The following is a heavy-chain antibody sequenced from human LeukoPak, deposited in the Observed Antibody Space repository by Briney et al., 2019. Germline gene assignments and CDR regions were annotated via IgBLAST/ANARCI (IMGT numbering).Heavy chain of an antibody. D-gene: IGHD3-10*01. CDR3: ARDSRVRGVITPYYGMDV. V-gene: IGHV3-30*04. CDR2: ISYDGSNK. CDR1: GFTFSSYA. Sequence: GGSLRLSCAASGFTFSSYAMHWVRQAPGKGLEWVAVISYDGSNKYYADSVKGRFTISRDNSKNTLYLQMNSLRAEDTAVYYCARDSRVRGVITPYYGMDVWGKGTTVTVSS. J-gene: IGHJ6*04.